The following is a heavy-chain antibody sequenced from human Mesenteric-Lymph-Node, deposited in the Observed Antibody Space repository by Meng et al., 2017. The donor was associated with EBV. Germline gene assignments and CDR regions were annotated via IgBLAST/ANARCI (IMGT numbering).Heavy chain of an antibody. J-gene: IGHJ4*02. CDR1: GGSISSGLW. V-gene: IGHV4-4*02. CDR2: IDPYGTA. CDR3: ARAMTVGVFYFDY. D-gene: IGHD3-22*01. Sequence: VQLQESGPGLVKASENLSLTCTNSGGSISSGLWWNWVRQTPGKGLEWIGEIDPYGTANYNPSLKSRVTMSVHKSKNQFSLTVTSVTAADTGVYFCARAMTVGVFYFDYWGQGSLVTVSS.